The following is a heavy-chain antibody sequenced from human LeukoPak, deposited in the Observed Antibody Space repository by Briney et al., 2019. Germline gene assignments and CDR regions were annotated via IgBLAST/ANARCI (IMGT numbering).Heavy chain of an antibody. CDR2: INPNSGGT. V-gene: IGHV1-2*02. CDR3: ARVSSGWYGGHYYYYGMDV. D-gene: IGHD6-19*01. CDR1: GYTFTGYY. Sequence: ASVKVSCKASGYTFTGYYMHWVRPAPGQGLEWMGWINPNSGGTNYAQKFQGRVTMTRDTSISTAYMELSRLRSDDTAVYYCARVSSGWYGGHYYYYGMDVWGQGTTVTVSS. J-gene: IGHJ6*02.